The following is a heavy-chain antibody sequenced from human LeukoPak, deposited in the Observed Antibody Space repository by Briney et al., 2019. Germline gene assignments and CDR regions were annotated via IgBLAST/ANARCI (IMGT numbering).Heavy chain of an antibody. D-gene: IGHD2-2*01. CDR3: ARGPTYQPIDY. CDR1: GGSFSGYY. Sequence: SETLSLTCAVYGGSFSGYYWSWIRQPPGKGLEWIGEINHSGSTNYNPSLKSRVTISVDTSKNQFSLKLSSVTAADTAVYYCARGPTYQPIDYWGQGTLVTVSS. V-gene: IGHV4-34*01. J-gene: IGHJ4*02. CDR2: INHSGST.